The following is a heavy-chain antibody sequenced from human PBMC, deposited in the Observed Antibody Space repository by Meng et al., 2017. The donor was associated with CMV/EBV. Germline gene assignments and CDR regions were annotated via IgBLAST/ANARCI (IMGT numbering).Heavy chain of an antibody. V-gene: IGHV3-33*06. CDR3: AKDEYSSSSDAFDI. D-gene: IGHD6-6*01. CDR1: GFTFSSYG. Sequence: GESLKISCAASGFTFSSYGMHWVRQAPGKGLEWVAVIWYDGSNKYYADSGKGRFTISRDNSKNTQYLQMNSLRAEDTAVYYCAKDEYSSSSDAFDIWGQGTMVTVSS. CDR2: IWYDGSNK. J-gene: IGHJ3*02.